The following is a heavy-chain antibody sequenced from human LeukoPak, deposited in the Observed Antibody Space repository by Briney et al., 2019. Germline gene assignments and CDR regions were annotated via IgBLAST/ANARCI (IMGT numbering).Heavy chain of an antibody. Sequence: SETLSLTCTVSGDSIRVNYWRWIRQPPGKGLEWIGYIYYSGSTNYNPSLKSRVTISVDTPKHQFSLKLSYLTECRAAGLYCAREKRTKGYYYYMDVWGKGTTVTVSS. CDR2: IYYSGST. V-gene: IGHV4-59*01. CDR3: AREKRTKGYYYYMDV. J-gene: IGHJ6*03. CDR1: GDSIRVNY. D-gene: IGHD2-8*01.